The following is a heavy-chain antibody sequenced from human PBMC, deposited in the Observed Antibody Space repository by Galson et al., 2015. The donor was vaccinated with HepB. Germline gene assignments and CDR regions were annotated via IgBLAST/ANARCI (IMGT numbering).Heavy chain of an antibody. CDR1: GFTFSSYA. CDR3: VKGEGVATIPFDY. J-gene: IGHJ4*02. Sequence: SLRLSCAASGFTFSSYAMHWVRQAPGKGLEYVSAISSNGGSTYYADSVKGRFTISRDNSKNTLYLQMSSLRAEDTAVYYCVKGEGVATIPFDYWGQGTLVTVSS. D-gene: IGHD5-24*01. CDR2: ISSNGGST. V-gene: IGHV3-64D*06.